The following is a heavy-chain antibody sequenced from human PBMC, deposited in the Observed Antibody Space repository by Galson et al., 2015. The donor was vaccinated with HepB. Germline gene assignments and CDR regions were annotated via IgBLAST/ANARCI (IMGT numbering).Heavy chain of an antibody. D-gene: IGHD3-22*01. CDR3: ARGWDYYDSRRSTFDI. CDR1: GFTFSDYY. J-gene: IGHJ3*02. V-gene: IGHV3-11*01. CDR2: ISSSGSTI. Sequence: SLRLSCAASGFTFSDYYMSWIRQAPGKGLEWVSYISSSGSTIYYADSVKGRFTISRDNAKNSLYLQMNSLRAEDTAVYYCARGWDYYDSRRSTFDIWGQGTMVTVSS.